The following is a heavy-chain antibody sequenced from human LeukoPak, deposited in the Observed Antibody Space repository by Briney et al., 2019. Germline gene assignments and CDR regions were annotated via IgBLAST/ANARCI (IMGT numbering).Heavy chain of an antibody. CDR2: IYYSGST. Sequence: PSETLSLTCTVSGGSISSYYWSWIRQPPGKGLEWIGYIYYSGSTNYNPSLKSRVTISVDTSKNQFSLKLSSVTAADTAVYYCAGEYTNVDTAMVSWYFDYWGQGTLVTVSS. CDR3: AGEYTNVDTAMVSWYFDY. V-gene: IGHV4-59*01. CDR1: GGSISSYY. J-gene: IGHJ4*02. D-gene: IGHD5-18*01.